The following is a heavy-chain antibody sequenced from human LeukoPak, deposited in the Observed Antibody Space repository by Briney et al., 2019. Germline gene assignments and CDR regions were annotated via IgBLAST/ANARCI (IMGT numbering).Heavy chain of an antibody. CDR3: ARGPLYEVPYYNHYYGMDA. J-gene: IGHJ6*02. V-gene: IGHV3-48*04. CDR2: ISTTSSTI. CDR1: GFTLSGYS. Sequence: PGGSLRLSCAASGFTLSGYSMNWVRQAPGKGLDWISYISTTSSTIYYADSVKGRFTISRDNAENSLYLLMNSLRADDTAEYYCARGPLYEVPYYNHYYGMDAWGQGTTVTVAS. D-gene: IGHD3-22*01.